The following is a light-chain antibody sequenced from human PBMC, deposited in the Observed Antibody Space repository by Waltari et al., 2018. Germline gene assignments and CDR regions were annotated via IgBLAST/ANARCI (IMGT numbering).Light chain of an antibody. CDR2: DVS. V-gene: IGLV2-14*03. Sequence: QSALTQPASVSGSPGQSIAISRTGTSSDVGGYTYVSWYQQHPGKAPKLIIYDVSNRSSGVSNRFSGSKSGNTACLTISGLQAEDEADYYCCSYTSSSPGVLGTGTKVTVL. CDR1: SSDVGGYTY. CDR3: CSYTSSSPGV. J-gene: IGLJ1*01.